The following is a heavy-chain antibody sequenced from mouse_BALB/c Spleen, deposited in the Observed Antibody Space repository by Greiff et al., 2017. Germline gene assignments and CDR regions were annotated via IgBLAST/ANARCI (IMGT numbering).Heavy chain of an antibody. D-gene: IGHD2-3*01. CDR3: ARDDGYYFDV. CDR2: IDPANGNT. Sequence: EVKLVESGAELVKPGASVKLSCTASGFNIKDTYMHWVKQRPEQGLEWIGRIDPANGNTKYDPKFQGKATITADTSSNTAYLQLSSLTSEDTAVYYCARDDGYYFDVWGAGTTVTVSS. CDR1: GFNIKDTY. J-gene: IGHJ1*01. V-gene: IGHV14-3*02.